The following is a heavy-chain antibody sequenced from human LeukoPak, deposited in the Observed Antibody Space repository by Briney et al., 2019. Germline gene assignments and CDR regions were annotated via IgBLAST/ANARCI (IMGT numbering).Heavy chain of an antibody. J-gene: IGHJ4*02. Sequence: GGSLRLSCAASRFAFSGYGMTWVRQTPGKGLEWVAKIRGDGGEKDHVASVKGRFTISRDNSKNTLYLHINSLRAEDTAVYYCVKDNPLDYWGQGTLVIVSS. CDR3: VKDNPLDY. V-gene: IGHV3-7*01. D-gene: IGHD1-14*01. CDR1: RFAFSGYG. CDR2: IRGDGGEK.